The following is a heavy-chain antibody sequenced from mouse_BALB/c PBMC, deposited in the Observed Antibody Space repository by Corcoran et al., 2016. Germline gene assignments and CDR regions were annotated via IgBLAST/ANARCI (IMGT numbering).Heavy chain of an antibody. V-gene: IGHV9-3-1*01. J-gene: IGHJ2*01. CDR2: INTYTGEP. CDR1: GYTFTNYG. CDR3: ARGADGYYVDY. D-gene: IGHD1-2*01. Sequence: QIQLVQSGPELKKPGETVKISCKASGYTFTNYGMNWVKQAPGKGLKWMGWINTYTGEPTYADDFKGRFAFSLETSASTAYLQINNLKNEDTATYFCARGADGYYVDYWGQGTTLTVSS.